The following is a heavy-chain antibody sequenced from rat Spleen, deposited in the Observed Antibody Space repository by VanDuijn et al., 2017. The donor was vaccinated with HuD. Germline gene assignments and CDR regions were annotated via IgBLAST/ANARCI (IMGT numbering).Heavy chain of an antibody. D-gene: IGHD1-9*01. CDR2: ITNTGGST. V-gene: IGHV5-31*01. CDR3: TRDDRGMGITYYFDY. CDR1: GFTFSDYF. J-gene: IGHJ2*01. Sequence: EVQLVESGGGLVQPGRSLRLSCAASGFTFSDYFMAWVRQAPGKGLEWVASITNTGGSTYYPDSVKGRFTISRDNAKSTLYLQMNSLRSEDTAIYYCTRDDRGMGITYYFDYWGQGVMVTVSS.